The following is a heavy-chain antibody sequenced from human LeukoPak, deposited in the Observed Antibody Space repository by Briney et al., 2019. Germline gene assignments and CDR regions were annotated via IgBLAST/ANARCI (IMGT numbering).Heavy chain of an antibody. CDR1: GGTFSSYA. J-gene: IGHJ6*02. CDR2: IIPIFGTA. Sequence: ASVNVSCKASGGTFSSYAISWVRQAPGQGLEWMGGIIPIFGTANYAQKFQGRVTITADESTSTAYMELSSLRSEDTAVYYCARAVVVPAAAYYYYGMDVWGQGTTVTVSS. CDR3: ARAVVVPAAAYYYYGMDV. V-gene: IGHV1-69*13. D-gene: IGHD2-2*01.